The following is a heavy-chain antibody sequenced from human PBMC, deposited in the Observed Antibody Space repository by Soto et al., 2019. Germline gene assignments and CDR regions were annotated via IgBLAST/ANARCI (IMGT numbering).Heavy chain of an antibody. CDR2: SIPIFGTA. CDR1: GGTFSSYA. V-gene: IGHV1-69*01. CDR3: ARDVAKSIAAAGPFDY. Sequence: QVQLVQSGAEVKKPGSSVKVSCKASGGTFSSYAISWVRQAPGQGLEWMGGSIPIFGTANYAQKFQGRVTITADESTSTADMELSSLRTEDTAVYYCARDVAKSIAAAGPFDYWGQGTLVTVSS. J-gene: IGHJ4*02. D-gene: IGHD6-13*01.